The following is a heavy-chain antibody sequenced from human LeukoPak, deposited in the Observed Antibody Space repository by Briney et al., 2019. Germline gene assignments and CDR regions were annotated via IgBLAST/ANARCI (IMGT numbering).Heavy chain of an antibody. D-gene: IGHD5-24*01. CDR3: ARDSRRDGYNIGYYFDY. Sequence: GASVKVSCKASGGTFSSYAISWVRQAPGQGLEWMGRIIPILGIANYAQKFQGRVTITADKSTSTAYMELSSLRSEDTAVYYCARDSRRDGYNIGYYFDYWGQGTLVTVSS. CDR2: IIPILGIA. V-gene: IGHV1-69*04. J-gene: IGHJ4*02. CDR1: GGTFSSYA.